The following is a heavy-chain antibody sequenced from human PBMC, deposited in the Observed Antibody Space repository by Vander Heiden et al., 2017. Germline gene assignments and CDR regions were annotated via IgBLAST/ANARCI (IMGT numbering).Heavy chain of an antibody. V-gene: IGHV3-21*01. D-gene: IGHD3-22*01. CDR1: GFTFSSYR. CDR2: ISSSSSYI. Sequence: EVQLVESGGGLVKPGGSLRLSCAASGFTFSSYRMNWVRQAAGKGLEWVSSISSSSSYIYYADSVKGRFTISRDNAKNSLYLQMNSLRAEDTAVYYCAGQYYYDSSGYFIDAFDIWGQGTMVTVSS. J-gene: IGHJ3*02. CDR3: AGQYYYDSSGYFIDAFDI.